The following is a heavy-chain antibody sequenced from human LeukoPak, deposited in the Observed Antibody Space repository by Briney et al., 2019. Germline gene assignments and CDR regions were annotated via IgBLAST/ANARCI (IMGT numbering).Heavy chain of an antibody. CDR3: AKDRAARGRGNYFYMDV. J-gene: IGHJ6*03. V-gene: IGHV3-23*01. Sequence: GGSLRLSCAASGFPFSNYAMTWVRRAPGKGLQWVSALGATGGITYYADSVKGRFTISRDNAKNSLYLQMNSLRAEDTAVYYCAKDRAARGRGNYFYMDVWGKGTTVTVSS. CDR1: GFPFSNYA. CDR2: LGATGGIT. D-gene: IGHD2/OR15-2a*01.